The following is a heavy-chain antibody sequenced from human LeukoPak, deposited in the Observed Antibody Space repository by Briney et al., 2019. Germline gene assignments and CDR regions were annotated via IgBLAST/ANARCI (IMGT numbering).Heavy chain of an antibody. D-gene: IGHD6-6*01. CDR2: IRYDGSNK. CDR1: GFTFSSYG. Sequence: GGSLRLSCAASGFTFSSYGMHWVRQAPGKGLEWVAFIRYDGSNKYYADSVKGRFTISRDNSKNTLYLQMNSLRAEDTAVYYCAKDLFEYSSSSFDYWGQGTLVTVSS. J-gene: IGHJ4*02. CDR3: AKDLFEYSSSSFDY. V-gene: IGHV3-30*02.